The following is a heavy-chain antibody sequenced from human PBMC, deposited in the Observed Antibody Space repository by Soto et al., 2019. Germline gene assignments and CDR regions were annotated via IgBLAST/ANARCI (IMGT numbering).Heavy chain of an antibody. V-gene: IGHV4-4*07. Sequence: PXETLCLTCTVSVYSASSYCWSWVRQTAGKGLEWIGRMYTTGTTNDNPSLKSRVTMSIDTSKRQFSLKLSSVTAADTAVYYGVKENTPGMKRGWFGHWGQGTLVTVSS. J-gene: IGHJ5*02. CDR3: VKENTPGMKRGWFGH. D-gene: IGHD1-1*01. CDR2: MYTTGTT. CDR1: VYSASSYC.